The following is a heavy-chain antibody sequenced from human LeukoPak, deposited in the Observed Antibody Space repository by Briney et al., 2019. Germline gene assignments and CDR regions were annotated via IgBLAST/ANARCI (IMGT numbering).Heavy chain of an antibody. CDR3: ARDVRGSSGRYYYYMDV. J-gene: IGHJ6*03. V-gene: IGHV4-39*07. CDR2: IYYSGST. CDR1: GGSISSSSYY. D-gene: IGHD3-22*01. Sequence: SETLSLTCTVSGGSISSSSYYWGWIRQPPGKGLEWIGSIYYSGSTYYNPSLKSRVTISVDTSKNQFSLKLSSVTAADTAVFYCARDVRGSSGRYYYYMDVWGKGTTVTVSS.